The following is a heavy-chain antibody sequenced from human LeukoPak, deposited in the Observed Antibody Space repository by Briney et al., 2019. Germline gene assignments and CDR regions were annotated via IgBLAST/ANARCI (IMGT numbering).Heavy chain of an antibody. Sequence: GASVKVSCKASGYTFINYGLSWMRQAPGQGLEWMGWISGYNGKTKYAQRLQGRVTMTTDTSTSTDYMELRSLRSDDTAVYYCARDIDPNYGDSYLDYWGQGTLVTVSS. V-gene: IGHV1-18*01. J-gene: IGHJ4*02. CDR1: GYTFINYG. CDR3: ARDIDPNYGDSYLDY. CDR2: ISGYNGKT. D-gene: IGHD4-17*01.